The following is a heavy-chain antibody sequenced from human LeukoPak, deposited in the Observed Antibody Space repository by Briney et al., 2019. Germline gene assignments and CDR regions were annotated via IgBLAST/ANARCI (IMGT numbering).Heavy chain of an antibody. V-gene: IGHV1-2*02. D-gene: IGHD6-19*01. Sequence: ASVKVSCKASGYTFTGYYMHWVRQAPGQGLEWMGWINPNSGGTNYAQKLQGRVTMTRDTSISTAYMELSRLRSDDTAVYYCARISGWYGWFDPWGQGTLVTVSS. CDR2: INPNSGGT. J-gene: IGHJ5*02. CDR3: ARISGWYGWFDP. CDR1: GYTFTGYY.